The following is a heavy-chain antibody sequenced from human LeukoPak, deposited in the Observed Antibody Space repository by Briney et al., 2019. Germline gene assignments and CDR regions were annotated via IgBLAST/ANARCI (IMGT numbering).Heavy chain of an antibody. CDR2: INAGNGNT. D-gene: IGHD3-10*01. J-gene: IGHJ6*02. CDR1: GYTFTSYA. V-gene: IGHV1-3*01. CDR3: AIHPSYGYYYYGMDV. Sequence: ASVKVSCKASGYTFTSYAMHWVRQAPGQRLEWVGWINAGNGNTKYSQKFQGRVTITRDTSASTAYMELSSLRSEDTAVYYCAIHPSYGYYYYGMDVWGQGTTVTVSS.